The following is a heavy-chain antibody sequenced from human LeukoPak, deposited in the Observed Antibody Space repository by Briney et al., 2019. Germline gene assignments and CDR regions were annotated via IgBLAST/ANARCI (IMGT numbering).Heavy chain of an antibody. Sequence: SETLSLTCTVSGGSISSYYWSWIRQPPGKGLEWIRYIYYSGSTNYNPSLKSRVTISVDTSKNQFSLKLSSVTAADTAVYYCARDYYDSSGYYYNFDYWGQGTLVTVSS. CDR2: IYYSGST. CDR3: ARDYYDSSGYYYNFDY. D-gene: IGHD3-22*01. V-gene: IGHV4-59*01. CDR1: GGSISSYY. J-gene: IGHJ4*02.